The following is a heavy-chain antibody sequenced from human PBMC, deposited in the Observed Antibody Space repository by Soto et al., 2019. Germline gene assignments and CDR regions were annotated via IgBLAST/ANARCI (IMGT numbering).Heavy chain of an antibody. CDR2: IQYTGST. Sequence: PSETLSLTCTVSGAAISSESYYWGWIRQPPGKGLEWIGSIQYTGSTYYNPSLKSRVTISVDTSKNQLSLKLTSVTAADTAVYYCVIYLWLNHRAPNVFWGPGILVTVFS. J-gene: IGHJ4*02. CDR3: VIYLWLNHRAPNVF. D-gene: IGHD6-19*01. CDR1: GAAISSESYY. V-gene: IGHV4-39*01.